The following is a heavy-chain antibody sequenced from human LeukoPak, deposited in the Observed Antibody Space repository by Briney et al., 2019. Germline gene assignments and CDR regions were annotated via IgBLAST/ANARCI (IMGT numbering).Heavy chain of an antibody. Sequence: SETMSLTCTVSRHSISDYYLSWIRRPPRKVLEWIAYINYSGSTHYNPSLKSRVTISIDPSKNQISLRLRSVRASDTAVYYCARGDSGGYFRSYYYGMDVWGKGTTVTVSS. CDR1: RHSISDYY. CDR2: INYSGST. CDR3: ARGDSGGYFRSYYYGMDV. D-gene: IGHD3-22*01. J-gene: IGHJ6*04. V-gene: IGHV4-59*01.